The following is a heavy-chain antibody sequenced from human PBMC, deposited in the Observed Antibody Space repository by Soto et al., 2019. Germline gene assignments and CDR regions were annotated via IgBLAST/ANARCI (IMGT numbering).Heavy chain of an antibody. V-gene: IGHV4-61*01. J-gene: IGHJ4*02. CDR3: ARRSYEEYYFDY. CDR2: IYYSGST. CDR1: GGSVSSGSYY. D-gene: IGHD3-22*01. Sequence: QVQLQESGPGLVKPSETLSLTCTVSGGSVSSGSYYWSWIRQPPGKGLEWIGYIYYSGSTNYNPSLKSRVTISVDTSKKQFSLKLSSVTAADTAVYYCARRSYEEYYFDYWGQGTLVTVSS.